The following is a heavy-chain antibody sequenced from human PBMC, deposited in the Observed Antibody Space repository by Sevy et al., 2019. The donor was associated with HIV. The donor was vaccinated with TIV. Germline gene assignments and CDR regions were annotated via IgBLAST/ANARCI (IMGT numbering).Heavy chain of an antibody. D-gene: IGHD5-12*01. CDR3: AGAPPVRSGDDSLNWLDP. CDR2: IYYTGST. Sequence: SETLSLTCTVSGGSISAYYWSWLRQPPGKGLEYIGDIYYTGSTYYNPSLKSRVTISVDTSKNQFYLNLRSVTAVDTAVYYCAGAPPVRSGDDSLNWLDPWGQGILVTVSS. V-gene: IGHV4-59*12. CDR1: GGSISAYY. J-gene: IGHJ5*02.